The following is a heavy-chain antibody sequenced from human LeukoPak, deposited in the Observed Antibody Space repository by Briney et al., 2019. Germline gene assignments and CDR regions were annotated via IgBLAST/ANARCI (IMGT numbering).Heavy chain of an antibody. D-gene: IGHD4-17*01. Sequence: SETLSLTCAVSDSSISTDHYWGWIRQPPGKGLEWIGHIYHSGNTYYNPSLKSRVTISVDTSKNQFSLKLSSVTAADTAVYYCARLGSTVTTLIRGFDYWGQGTLVTVSS. V-gene: IGHV4-38-2*01. CDR1: DSSISTDHY. J-gene: IGHJ4*02. CDR3: ARLGSTVTTLIRGFDY. CDR2: IYHSGNT.